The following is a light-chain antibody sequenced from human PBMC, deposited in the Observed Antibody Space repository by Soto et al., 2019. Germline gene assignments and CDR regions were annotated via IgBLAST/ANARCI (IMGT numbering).Light chain of an antibody. CDR1: HIVSSGY. J-gene: IGKJ1*01. CDR3: QQYGSSPEP. V-gene: IGKV3-20*01. CDR2: GAS. Sequence: EIVLTQSPGTLSLSPGERATLSCRASHIVSSGYLAWYQQKPGQAPRLLIYGASSRATGIPDRFSGSGSGTYFPLTSSLLEPEDVAVYYYQQYGSSPEPFGQGTKVEIK.